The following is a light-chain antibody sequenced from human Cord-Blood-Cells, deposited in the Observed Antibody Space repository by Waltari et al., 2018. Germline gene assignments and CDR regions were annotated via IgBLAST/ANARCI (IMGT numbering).Light chain of an antibody. Sequence: DILMNQSPDSLAVSLGVRATLNCKSSQSVLYSSNNKNYLAWYQQKPGQPPKLLIYWASTRESGVPDRFSGSGSGTDFTLTISSLQAEDVAVYYCQQYYSTPYSFGQGTKLEIK. CDR3: QQYYSTPYS. CDR2: WAS. V-gene: IGKV4-1*01. J-gene: IGKJ2*03. CDR1: QSVLYSSNNKNY.